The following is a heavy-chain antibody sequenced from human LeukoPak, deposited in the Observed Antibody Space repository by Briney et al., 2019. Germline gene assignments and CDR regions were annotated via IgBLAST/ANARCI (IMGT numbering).Heavy chain of an antibody. CDR3: ATYRQVLLPFES. D-gene: IGHD2-8*02. CDR1: GFTFDDYG. CDR2: INWNGGNT. J-gene: IGHJ4*02. V-gene: IGHV3-20*04. Sequence: PGGSLRLSCAASGFTFDDYGMSWVRQAPGKGLEWVSGINWNGGNTGYADSVKGRFTISRDNAKNSLYLQMNSLRAEDTAIYYCATYRQVLLPFESWGQGTLVTVSS.